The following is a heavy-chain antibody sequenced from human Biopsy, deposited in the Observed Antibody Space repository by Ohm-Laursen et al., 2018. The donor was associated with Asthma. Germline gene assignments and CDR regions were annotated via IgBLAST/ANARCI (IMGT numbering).Heavy chain of an antibody. Sequence: SLRLSCAASGFTFSSYSMNWVRQAPGKGLEWVLYISSSSSTIYYADSVKGRFTISRDNAKNSLYLQMNSLRDEDTAVYYCARFKRGYSYGYAGVFDYWGQGTLVTVSS. CDR3: ARFKRGYSYGYAGVFDY. D-gene: IGHD5-18*01. V-gene: IGHV3-48*02. CDR2: ISSSSSTI. CDR1: GFTFSSYS. J-gene: IGHJ4*02.